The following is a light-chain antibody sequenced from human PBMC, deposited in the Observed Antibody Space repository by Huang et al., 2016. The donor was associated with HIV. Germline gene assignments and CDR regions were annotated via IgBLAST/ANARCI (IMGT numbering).Light chain of an antibody. V-gene: IGKV1-NL1*01. CDR2: AAT. CDR1: QDITNS. CDR3: QQYYSIPLT. Sequence: DIQMTQSPSSLSASVGERVIITCRASQDITNSLAWYQQRPGTAPKLLRSAATRLESGVTSRFSGSESGADYNITISSLQAEDSATYYCQQYYSIPLTFGGGTKVEIK. J-gene: IGKJ4*01.